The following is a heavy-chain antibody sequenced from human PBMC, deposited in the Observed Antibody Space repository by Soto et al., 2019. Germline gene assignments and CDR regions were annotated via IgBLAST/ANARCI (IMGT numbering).Heavy chain of an antibody. CDR3: ARLRVTTYRCGLDP. D-gene: IGHD4-17*01. J-gene: IGHJ5*02. Sequence: ETLSLTCAVYGGSFSGYYWSWIRQPPGKGLEWIGEINHSGSTNYNPSLKSRVTISVDTSKNQFSLKLSSVTAADTAVYYCARLRVTTYRCGLDPWGQGTLVTVSS. CDR2: INHSGST. V-gene: IGHV4-34*01. CDR1: GGSFSGYY.